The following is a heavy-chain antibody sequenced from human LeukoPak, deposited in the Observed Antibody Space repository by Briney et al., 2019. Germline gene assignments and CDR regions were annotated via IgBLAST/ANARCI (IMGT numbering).Heavy chain of an antibody. CDR1: GYTFIGYY. V-gene: IGHV1-2*06. D-gene: IGHD3-3*01. CDR3: ARIWSGYYTDDY. CDR2: INPNSGGT. Sequence: GASVKVSCKASGYTFIGYYMHWVRQAPGQGLEWVGRINPNSGGTNYAQKFQGRVTMTRDTSISTVYMELSRLRSDDTAVYYCARIWSGYYTDDYWGQGTLVTVSS. J-gene: IGHJ4*02.